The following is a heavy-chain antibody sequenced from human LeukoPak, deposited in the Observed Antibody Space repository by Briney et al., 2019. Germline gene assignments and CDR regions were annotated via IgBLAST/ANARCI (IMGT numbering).Heavy chain of an antibody. J-gene: IGHJ4*02. CDR3: ARGKESRLLWFGKGFDY. Sequence: GASVKVSCKASGYTFTSYDINWVRQATGQGLEWMGWINPNSGGTNYAQKFQGRVTMTRDTSISTAYMELSRLRSDDTAVYYCARGKESRLLWFGKGFDYWGQGTLVTVSS. V-gene: IGHV1-2*02. CDR2: INPNSGGT. CDR1: GYTFTSYD. D-gene: IGHD3-10*01.